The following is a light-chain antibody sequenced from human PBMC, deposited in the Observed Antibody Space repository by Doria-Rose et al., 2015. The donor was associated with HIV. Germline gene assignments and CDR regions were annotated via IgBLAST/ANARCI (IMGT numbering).Light chain of an antibody. V-gene: IGKV1-5*03. CDR2: TAS. Sequence: DIQLTQSPSTLSASVGDRVTITCRASQSISSWLAWYQQKPGKAPKVLIYTASSSESGVPSRFSGSGSGTEFTLTISSLQPDDFATYYCQHYNTYPFTFGQGTKVEIK. CDR1: QSISSW. CDR3: QHYNTYPFT. J-gene: IGKJ2*01.